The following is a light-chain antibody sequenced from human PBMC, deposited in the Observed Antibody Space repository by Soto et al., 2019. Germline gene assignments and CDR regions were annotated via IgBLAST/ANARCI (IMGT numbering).Light chain of an antibody. Sequence: DIQRTQTPSTLPASVGDRVTITCRASQSISNWLAWYQQKPGTAPKVLIYHASNLQSGVPSRFSGSGSGTDFTLTISSLQSEDFAVYYCQHYYYWPPKPFGQGTKVDI. V-gene: IGKV1-5*01. CDR3: QHYYYWPPKP. CDR2: HAS. J-gene: IGKJ1*01. CDR1: QSISNW.